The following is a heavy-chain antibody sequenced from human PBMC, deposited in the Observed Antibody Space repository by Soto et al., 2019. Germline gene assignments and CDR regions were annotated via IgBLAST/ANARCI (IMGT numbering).Heavy chain of an antibody. CDR3: ATALGLELPYY. Sequence: AASVKVSCKASGYPFTTYYIYWVRQAPGQGLEWMGTFNPRSGGATYAQSFQGRVTMTSDTSTSTAYMDLSSLGFGDTAVYYCATALGLELPYYWGQGTGVTVSS. D-gene: IGHD1-7*01. CDR1: GYPFTTYY. J-gene: IGHJ4*02. V-gene: IGHV1-46*03. CDR2: FNPRSGGA.